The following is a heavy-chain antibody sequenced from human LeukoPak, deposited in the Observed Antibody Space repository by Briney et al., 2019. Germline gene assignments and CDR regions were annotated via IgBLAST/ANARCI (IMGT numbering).Heavy chain of an antibody. V-gene: IGHV4-4*02. CDR1: GGSLSSSNW. CDR3: AKQSGSYLRYFDY. CDR2: IYHSGST. J-gene: IGHJ4*02. Sequence: PSETLSLTCAVSGGSLSSSNWWSWVRQPPGKGLEWIGEIYHSGSTNYNPSLKSRVTISVDKSKNQFSLRLSSVTAADTAVYYCAKQSGSYLRYFDYWGQGTLVTVSS. D-gene: IGHD1-26*01.